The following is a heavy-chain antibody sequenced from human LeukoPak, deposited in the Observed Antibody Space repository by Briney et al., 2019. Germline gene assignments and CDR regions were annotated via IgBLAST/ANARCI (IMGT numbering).Heavy chain of an antibody. J-gene: IGHJ4*02. D-gene: IGHD6-13*01. CDR1: GFIFSRYW. CDR3: ARITGIAAAGDY. Sequence: GGSLRLSCAASGFIFSRYWMHWVRQAPGKGLVWVSRINSDGSSTSYTGSVKGRFTISRDNAKNSLYLEMNSLRAEDTAVYYCARITGIAAAGDYWGQGTLVTVSS. CDR2: INSDGSST. V-gene: IGHV3-74*01.